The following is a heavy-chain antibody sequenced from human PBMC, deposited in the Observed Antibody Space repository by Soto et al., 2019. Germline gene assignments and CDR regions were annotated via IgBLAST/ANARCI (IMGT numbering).Heavy chain of an antibody. CDR2: INHSGST. V-gene: IGHV4-34*01. CDR1: GGSFRGYY. CDR3: ARGVQWLPLSKPTSFDY. D-gene: IGHD6-19*01. J-gene: IGHJ4*02. Sequence: SETLSLTCAVYGGSFRGYYWSWIRQPPGKGLEWIGEINHSGSTNYNPSLKSRVTISVDTSKNQFSLKLSSVTAADTAVYYCARGVQWLPLSKPTSFDYWGQGTLVTVSS.